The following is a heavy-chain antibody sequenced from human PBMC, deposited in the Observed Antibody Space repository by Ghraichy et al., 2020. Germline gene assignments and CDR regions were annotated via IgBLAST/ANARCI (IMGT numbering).Heavy chain of an antibody. Sequence: SETLSLTCAVYGGSFSGYYWSWIRQPPGKGLEWIGEINHSGSTNYNPSLKSRVTISVDTSKNQFSLKLSSVTAADTAVYYCARGGVRGYCSSTSCSNAVWDYWGQGTLVTVSS. J-gene: IGHJ4*02. D-gene: IGHD2-2*01. CDR1: GGSFSGYY. CDR2: INHSGST. CDR3: ARGGVRGYCSSTSCSNAVWDY. V-gene: IGHV4-34*01.